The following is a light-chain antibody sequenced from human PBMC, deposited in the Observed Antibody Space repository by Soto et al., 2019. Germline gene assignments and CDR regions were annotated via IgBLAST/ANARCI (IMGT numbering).Light chain of an antibody. CDR2: DSS. J-gene: IGKJ4*01. V-gene: IGKV3-11*01. CDR1: HSVNSF. CDR3: QQRSNRLLT. Sequence: EIVLTQSPATLSFSPGEIDTLSCRATHSVNSFLAWYQQKPGQAPRLLIYDSSHRATGIPARFSGSRSGTDFTLTITSLEPEDCAVYYCQQRSNRLLTFGGGTKVEIK.